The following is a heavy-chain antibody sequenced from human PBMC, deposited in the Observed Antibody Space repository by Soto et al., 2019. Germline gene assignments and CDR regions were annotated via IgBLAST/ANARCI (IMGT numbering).Heavy chain of an antibody. Sequence: PGESLKISSKGSGYSFTTYWIIWVRQMPGKGLEWMGKIDPSDSYTNYSPSFQGHVTISADKSISTAYLQWSSLKASDTAMYYCAREGRQDVTPVTSNDFWGQGTLVTVSS. CDR3: AREGRQDVTPVTSNDF. V-gene: IGHV5-10-1*01. CDR1: GYSFTTYW. CDR2: IDPSDSYT. D-gene: IGHD4-17*01. J-gene: IGHJ4*02.